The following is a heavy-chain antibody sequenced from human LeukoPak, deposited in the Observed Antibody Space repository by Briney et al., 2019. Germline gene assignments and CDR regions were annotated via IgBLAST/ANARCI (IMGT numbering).Heavy chain of an antibody. V-gene: IGHV3-48*01. J-gene: IGHJ3*02. CDR2: ITSSGDTI. D-gene: IGHD5-18*01. Sequence: GGSLRLSCTTSVFPFSRYSMNWVRQAPGKGLEWVSYITSSGDTIYHADSVKGRFTISRDNSKTTLYLQMNSLRAEDTAVYYCARVRNLWLDAFDIWGQGTMVTVSS. CDR3: ARVRNLWLDAFDI. CDR1: VFPFSRYS.